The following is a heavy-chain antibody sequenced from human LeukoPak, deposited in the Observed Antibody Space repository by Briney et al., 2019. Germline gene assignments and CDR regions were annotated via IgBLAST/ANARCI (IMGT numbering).Heavy chain of an antibody. J-gene: IGHJ4*02. D-gene: IGHD7-27*01. CDR1: GFTFSSYW. CDR2: INSDGSST. V-gene: IGHV3-74*01. CDR3: ARVGPLTGADY. Sequence: GGSLRLSCAAPGFTFSSYWMHWVRQAPGKGLVWVSRINSDGSSTSYADSVKGRFTISRDNAKNTLYLQMNSLRAEDTAVYYCARVGPLTGADYWGQGTLVTVSS.